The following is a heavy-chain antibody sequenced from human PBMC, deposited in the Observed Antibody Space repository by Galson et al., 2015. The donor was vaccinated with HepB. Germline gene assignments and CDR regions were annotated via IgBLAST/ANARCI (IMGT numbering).Heavy chain of an antibody. CDR1: GFTFSSYG. D-gene: IGHD3-10*01. Sequence: SLRLSCAASGFTFSSYGMHWVRQAPGKGLEWVAVISYDGSNKYYADSVKGRFTISRDNSKNTLYLQMNSLRAEDTAVYYCAKDGPYYYGSGSYSAIDYWGQGTLVTVSS. V-gene: IGHV3-30*18. J-gene: IGHJ4*02. CDR3: AKDGPYYYGSGSYSAIDY. CDR2: ISYDGSNK.